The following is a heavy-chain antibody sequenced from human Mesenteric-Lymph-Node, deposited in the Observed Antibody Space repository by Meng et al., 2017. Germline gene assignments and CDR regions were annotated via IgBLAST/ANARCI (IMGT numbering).Heavy chain of an antibody. V-gene: IGHV1-2*02. Sequence: QVQLVQSGAEVTEPGASVKVSCKASGYTFTAYYIHWVRQAPGQGLEWMGWINLNTGGTNYAQKFQGRVTMTRDTSISTVYMELSSLRSDDTAVYYCARDEVVATVSYFHHWGQGTLVTVSS. D-gene: IGHD5-12*01. CDR1: GYTFTAYY. CDR3: ARDEVVATVSYFHH. J-gene: IGHJ1*01. CDR2: INLNTGGT.